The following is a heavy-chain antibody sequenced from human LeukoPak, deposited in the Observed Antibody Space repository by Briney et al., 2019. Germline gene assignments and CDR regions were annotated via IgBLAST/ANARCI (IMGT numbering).Heavy chain of an antibody. CDR1: GFTFAIYA. V-gene: IGHV3-30-3*01. Sequence: GRSLRLSCAASGFTFAIYAMHWVRQAPGKGLEWVAVISYDGNNKYYADSVKGRFTISRDNSKNTLYLQMNSLRAEDTAVYYCARDLVGGWDDSSGYYYGYFDYWGQGTLVTVSS. CDR3: ARDLVGGWDDSSGYYYGYFDY. CDR2: ISYDGNNK. D-gene: IGHD3-22*01. J-gene: IGHJ4*02.